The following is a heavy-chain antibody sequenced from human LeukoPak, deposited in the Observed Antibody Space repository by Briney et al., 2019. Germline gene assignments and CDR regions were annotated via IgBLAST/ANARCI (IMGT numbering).Heavy chain of an antibody. CDR3: ARRINTDNYDSSGYYYGTYYFDY. V-gene: IGHV5-51*01. Sequence: GESLKISCKGSGYSFTSYWIGWVRQMPGKGLEWMGIIYPGNSDTRYSPSFQGQVTISADKSISTAYLQWSSLKASDTAMYYCARRINTDNYDSSGYYYGTYYFDYWGQGTLVTLSS. CDR1: GYSFTSYW. D-gene: IGHD3-22*01. CDR2: IYPGNSDT. J-gene: IGHJ4*02.